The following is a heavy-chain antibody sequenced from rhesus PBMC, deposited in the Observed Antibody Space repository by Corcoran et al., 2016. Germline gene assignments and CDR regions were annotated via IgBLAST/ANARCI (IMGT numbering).Heavy chain of an antibody. J-gene: IGHJ5-1*01. CDR2: VYGESTNT. CDR3: VRRLTVITGGPAFDV. V-gene: IGHV4-143*01. CDR1: GCSMSGSYF. D-gene: IGHD4-23*01. Sequence: QVQLQESGPGLVKPSETLSLTCTVSGCSMSGSYFWSWIRQTPGQGLEWIASVYGESTNTYIRTALKSLVTISKDTANNQFSLRLTSVTASDTAGYYCVRRLTVITGGPAFDVWGPGLLVTVSS.